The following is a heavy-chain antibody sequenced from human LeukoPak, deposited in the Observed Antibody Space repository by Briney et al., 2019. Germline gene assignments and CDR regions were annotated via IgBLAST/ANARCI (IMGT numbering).Heavy chain of an antibody. CDR1: GFTFSTYW. CDR2: ISSNGGST. D-gene: IGHD6-13*01. CDR3: VKDFLLTGIAAAGTDGDY. Sequence: GGSLRLSCAASGFTFSTYWMHWVRQAPGKGLEYVSAISSNGGSTYYADSVKGRFTISRDNSKNTLYLQMSSLRVEDTAVYYCVKDFLLTGIAAAGTDGDYWGQGTLVTVSS. J-gene: IGHJ4*02. V-gene: IGHV3-64D*06.